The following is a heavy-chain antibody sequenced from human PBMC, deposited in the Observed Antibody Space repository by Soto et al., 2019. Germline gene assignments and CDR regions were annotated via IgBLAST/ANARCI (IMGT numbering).Heavy chain of an antibody. Sequence: ASVKVSCKASGYTFTSYGISWVRQAPGQGLEWMGWISAYNGNTNYAQKLQGRVTKTKDKSTSTAYMELRSLRSDDTAVYYCARIGRTYYDILTGSVKDAFDIWGQGTMVTVSS. CDR2: ISAYNGNT. CDR1: GYTFTSYG. D-gene: IGHD3-9*01. V-gene: IGHV1-18*01. J-gene: IGHJ3*02. CDR3: ARIGRTYYDILTGSVKDAFDI.